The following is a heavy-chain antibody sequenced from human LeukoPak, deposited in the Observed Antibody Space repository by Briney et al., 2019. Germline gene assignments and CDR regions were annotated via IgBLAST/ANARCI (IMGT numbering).Heavy chain of an antibody. D-gene: IGHD4-11*01. Sequence: GASVKVSCKASGGTFSSYAISWVRQAPGQGLEWMGIINPSGGSTSYAQKFQGRVTMTRDTSTSTVYMELSSLRSEDTAVYYCARQPRNSNYDYWGQGTLVTVSS. CDR1: GGTFSSYA. CDR3: ARQPRNSNYDY. J-gene: IGHJ4*02. V-gene: IGHV1-46*01. CDR2: INPSGGST.